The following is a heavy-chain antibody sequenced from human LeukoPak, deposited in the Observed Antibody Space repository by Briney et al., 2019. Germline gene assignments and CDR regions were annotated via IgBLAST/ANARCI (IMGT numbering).Heavy chain of an antibody. Sequence: SETLSPTRAVYGASFSGYYSSWIRQPPGKWLEWIGVIIHSVSSTYNPSPKSGVTISVDTSKNQCSLKLSSVTAADTAVYYCARAYCNYVYYYMDVWGKGTTVTVSS. D-gene: IGHD2-21*01. V-gene: IGHV4-34*12. CDR3: ARAYCNYVYYYMDV. J-gene: IGHJ6*03. CDR2: IIHSVSS. CDR1: GASFSGYY.